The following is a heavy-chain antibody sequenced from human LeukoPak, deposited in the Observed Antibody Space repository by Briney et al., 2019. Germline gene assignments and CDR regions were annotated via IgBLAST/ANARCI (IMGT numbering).Heavy chain of an antibody. CDR2: IYYSGST. D-gene: IGHD6-19*01. Sequence: SETLSLTCTVSGGSISSSSYYWGWIRQPPGKGLEWIGSIYYSGSTYYDPSLKSRVTISVDTSKNQFSLKLSSVTAADTAVYYCARQRIAVTGRLYYMDVWGKGTTVTVSS. CDR3: ARQRIAVTGRLYYMDV. V-gene: IGHV4-39*01. CDR1: GGSISSSSYY. J-gene: IGHJ6*03.